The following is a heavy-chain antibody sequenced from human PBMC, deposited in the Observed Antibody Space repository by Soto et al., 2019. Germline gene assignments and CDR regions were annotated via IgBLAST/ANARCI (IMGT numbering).Heavy chain of an antibody. CDR2: ISYDGSNK. Sequence: PGGSLRLSCAASGFTFSSYAMHLIRQAPGKGLEWVAVISYDGSNKYYADSVKGRFTISRDNSKNTLYLQMNSLRAEDTAVYYCAREFGSGWYDYWGQGTLVTVSS. J-gene: IGHJ4*02. CDR1: GFTFSSYA. CDR3: AREFGSGWYDY. V-gene: IGHV3-30-3*01. D-gene: IGHD6-19*01.